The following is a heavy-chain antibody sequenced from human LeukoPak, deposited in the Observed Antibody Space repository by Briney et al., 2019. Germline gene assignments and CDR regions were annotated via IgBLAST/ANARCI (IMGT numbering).Heavy chain of an antibody. Sequence: GGSLRLSCAASGFTFSSYGMSWVRQAPGKGLEWVSAISGSGGSTHYANPVKGRFTTSRDNPKNTLYLQMNSLRAEHTALYYCARGMIRGVMDYWGQGTLVTVSS. V-gene: IGHV3-23*01. J-gene: IGHJ4*02. CDR2: ISGSGGST. D-gene: IGHD3-16*01. CDR3: ARGMIRGVMDY. CDR1: GFTFSSYG.